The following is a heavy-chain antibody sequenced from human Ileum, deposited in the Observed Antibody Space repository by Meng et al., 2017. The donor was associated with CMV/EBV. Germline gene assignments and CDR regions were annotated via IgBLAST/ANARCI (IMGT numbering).Heavy chain of an antibody. J-gene: IGHJ4*02. D-gene: IGHD6-13*01. CDR2: IYSSGST. Sequence: LTCTVSGGSISPYYWSWLRQPPGKGLEWIGYIYSSGSTNYNPSLKSRLTISVDTSKNQFSLRLTPVTAADAAVYYCARGGYNRPLDYWGQGALVTVSS. CDR3: ARGGYNRPLDY. V-gene: IGHV4-59*01. CDR1: GGSISPYY.